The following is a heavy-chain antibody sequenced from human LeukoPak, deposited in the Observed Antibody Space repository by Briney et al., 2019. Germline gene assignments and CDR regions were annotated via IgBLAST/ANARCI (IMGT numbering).Heavy chain of an antibody. CDR1: GGSFSGYY. J-gene: IGHJ4*02. Sequence: PSETLSLTCAVYGGSFSGYYWSWIRQPPGKGLEWIGEINHSGSTNYNPSLKSRVTISVDTSKNQFSLKLSSVTAADTAVYYRAGDYYGSGSYYNWGQGTLVTVSS. V-gene: IGHV4-34*01. D-gene: IGHD3-10*01. CDR3: AGDYYGSGSYYN. CDR2: INHSGST.